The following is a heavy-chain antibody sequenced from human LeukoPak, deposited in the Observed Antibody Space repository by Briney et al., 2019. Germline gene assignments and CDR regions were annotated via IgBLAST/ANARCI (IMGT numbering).Heavy chain of an antibody. D-gene: IGHD2/OR15-2a*01. J-gene: IGHJ4*02. Sequence: SETLSLTCTVSGGSISSSSYYWGWIRQPPGKGLEWIGSIYYSGSTYYNPSLKSRVTISADTSKNQFSLKLSSVTAADTAVYYCARGGLLSLLDYWGQGTLVTVSS. V-gene: IGHV4-39*01. CDR2: IYYSGST. CDR3: ARGGLLSLLDY. CDR1: GGSISSSSYY.